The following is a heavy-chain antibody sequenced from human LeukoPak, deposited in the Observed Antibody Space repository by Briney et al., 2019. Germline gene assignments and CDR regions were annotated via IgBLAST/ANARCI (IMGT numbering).Heavy chain of an antibody. Sequence: AGGSLRLSCAASGFTFDDYATHWVRQAPGKGLEWVSGISWNSGSIVYADSVKGRFTISRDNAKNSLYLQMDSLRAEDTALYYCAKDMLGGYASFDYWGQGTLVTVSS. V-gene: IGHV3-9*01. CDR1: GFTFDDYA. J-gene: IGHJ4*02. CDR3: AKDMLGGYASFDY. CDR2: ISWNSGSI. D-gene: IGHD5-18*01.